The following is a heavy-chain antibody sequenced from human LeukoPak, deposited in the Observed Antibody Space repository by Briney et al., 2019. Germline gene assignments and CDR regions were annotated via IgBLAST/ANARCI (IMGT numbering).Heavy chain of an antibody. D-gene: IGHD6-6*01. J-gene: IGHJ5*02. Sequence: GGSLRLSCAASGFTFSSYAMSWVRQAPGKGLEWVSAISGSGGSTYYADSVKGRFTISRDNSKNTLYLQMNSLRAEDTAVYYCAKDARLDITSRLGPGWFDPWGQGTLVTVSS. CDR3: AKDARLDITSRLGPGWFDP. V-gene: IGHV3-23*01. CDR2: ISGSGGST. CDR1: GFTFSSYA.